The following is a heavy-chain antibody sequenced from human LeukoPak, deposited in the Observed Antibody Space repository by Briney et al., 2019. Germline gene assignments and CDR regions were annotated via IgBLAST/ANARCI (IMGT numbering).Heavy chain of an antibody. CDR2: ISGSGGST. CDR3: AKVNSPGYCSGGSCYSYFFDY. Sequence: PGGSLRLSCAASGFSFSSYGMSWVRQAPGKGLEWVSAISGSGGSTYYADSVKGRFTISRDNSKNTLYLQMNSLRAEDTAVYYCAKVNSPGYCSGGSCYSYFFDYWGQGTLVTVSS. CDR1: GFSFSSYG. D-gene: IGHD2-15*01. V-gene: IGHV3-23*01. J-gene: IGHJ4*02.